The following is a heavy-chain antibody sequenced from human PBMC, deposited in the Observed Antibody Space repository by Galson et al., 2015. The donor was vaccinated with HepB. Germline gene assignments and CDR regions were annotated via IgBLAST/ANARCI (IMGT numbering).Heavy chain of an antibody. CDR3: ARDRNGWYYFDY. V-gene: IGHV3-33*01. D-gene: IGHD6-19*01. CDR2: IWYDGSNK. J-gene: IGHJ4*02. Sequence: SLRLSCAASGFTFSSYGMHWVRQAPGKGLEWVAVIWYDGSNKYYADSVKGRFTISRDSSKNTLYLQMNSLRAEDTAVYYCARDRNGWYYFDYWGQGTLVTVSS. CDR1: GFTFSSYG.